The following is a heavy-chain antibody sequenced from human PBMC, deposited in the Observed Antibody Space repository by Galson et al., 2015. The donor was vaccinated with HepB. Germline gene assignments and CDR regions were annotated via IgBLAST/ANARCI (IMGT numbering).Heavy chain of an antibody. D-gene: IGHD3-10*01. CDR1: GFTFNTYN. J-gene: IGHJ4*02. V-gene: IGHV3-30-3*01. Sequence: SLRLSCAASGFTFNTYNMHWVRQAPGKGLEWVTFISFDGSNKDYADSVKGRFTISRDNSKNTLYLQMNSLRPEDTAVYYCASTLGVLGYNWGQGTLVTVSS. CDR2: ISFDGSNK. CDR3: ASTLGVLGYN.